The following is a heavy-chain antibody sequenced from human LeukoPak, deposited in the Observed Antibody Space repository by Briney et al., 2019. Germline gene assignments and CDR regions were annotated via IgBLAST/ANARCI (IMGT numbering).Heavy chain of an antibody. CDR2: ISSSSSYI. V-gene: IGHV3-21*01. Sequence: PGGSLRPSCAASGFTFSSYSMNWVRQAPGKGLEWVSSISSSSSYIYYADSVKGRFTISRDNAKNSLYQQMNSLRAEDTAVYYCARGSGYSFDYWGQGTLVTVSS. CDR1: GFTFSSYS. D-gene: IGHD3-3*01. J-gene: IGHJ4*02. CDR3: ARGSGYSFDY.